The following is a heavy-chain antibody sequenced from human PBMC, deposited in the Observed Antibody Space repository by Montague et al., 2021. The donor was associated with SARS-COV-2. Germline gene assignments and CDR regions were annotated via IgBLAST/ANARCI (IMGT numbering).Heavy chain of an antibody. V-gene: IGHV4-61*02. D-gene: IGHD6-19*01. J-gene: IGHJ4*02. CDR3: ARDIAVAGLFDY. Sequence: TLSLTCTVSDGSISSGSYYWSWIRQPAGKGLEWIGRISISGSTNYNPSLKSRVTISVDTSKNQFSLKLSSVTAADTAVYYCARDIAVAGLFDYWGQGTLATVSS. CDR1: DGSISSGSYY. CDR2: ISISGST.